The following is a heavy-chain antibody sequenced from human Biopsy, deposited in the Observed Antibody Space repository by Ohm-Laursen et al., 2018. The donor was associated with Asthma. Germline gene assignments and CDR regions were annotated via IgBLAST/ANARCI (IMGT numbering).Heavy chain of an antibody. CDR3: ARWLESSSRGPFYFFTLGV. J-gene: IGHJ6*02. V-gene: IGHV3-11*01. CDR2: ISSSGSTK. D-gene: IGHD6-13*01. CDR1: GFSFGDFF. Sequence: SLRLSCAASGFSFGDFFMTWVRQAPGKGLEWVASISSSGSTKYPSESVLGRCTISRDNTQKSMTLELRSLRVEDTAIYYCARWLESSSRGPFYFFTLGVWGQGTPVAVSS.